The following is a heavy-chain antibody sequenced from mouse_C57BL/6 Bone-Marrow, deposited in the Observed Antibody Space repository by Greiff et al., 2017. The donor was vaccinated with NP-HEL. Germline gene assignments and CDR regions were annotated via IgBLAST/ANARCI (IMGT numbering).Heavy chain of an antibody. D-gene: IGHD1-1*01. CDR3: ARSPLTTVVADY. CDR2: IHPNYGTT. CDR1: GYSFTDYN. J-gene: IGHJ2*01. Sequence: EVQLQQSGPELVKPGASVKISCKASGYSFTDYNLNWVKQSNGTSLEWIGVIHPNYGTTSYNQKFKGKATLTVDQSSSTAYMQLNSLTAEDSAVYYCARSPLTTVVADYWGQGTTLTVSS. V-gene: IGHV1-39*01.